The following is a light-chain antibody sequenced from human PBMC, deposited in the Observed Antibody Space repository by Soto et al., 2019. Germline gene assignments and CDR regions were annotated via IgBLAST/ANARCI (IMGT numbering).Light chain of an antibody. Sequence: QPVLTQPASVSGSPGQSITISCTGTSSDVGGYNYVSWYQQHPGKAPKLMIYEVSNRPSGVSNRFSASKSGNTASLTISGLQAEDEADYYCSSYTIISTSHLYVFGTGTKLTVL. V-gene: IGLV2-14*01. CDR2: EVS. J-gene: IGLJ1*01. CDR1: SSDVGGYNY. CDR3: SSYTIISTSHLYV.